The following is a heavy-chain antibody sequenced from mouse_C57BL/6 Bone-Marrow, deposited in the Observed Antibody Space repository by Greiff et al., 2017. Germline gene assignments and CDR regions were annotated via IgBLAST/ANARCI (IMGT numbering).Heavy chain of an antibody. CDR1: GYTFTSYT. V-gene: IGHV1-4*01. D-gene: IGHD1-1*01. J-gene: IGHJ2*01. CDR2: INPSSGYT. Sequence: QVQLQQSGAELARPGASVKMSCKASGYTFTSYTMHWVKQRPGQGLEWIGYINPSSGYTKYNQKFKDKATLTADKSSSTAYMQLSSLTSEDSAVYFCARGGYGSSYPFDVWGKGTTLSVSS. CDR3: ARGGYGSSYPFDV.